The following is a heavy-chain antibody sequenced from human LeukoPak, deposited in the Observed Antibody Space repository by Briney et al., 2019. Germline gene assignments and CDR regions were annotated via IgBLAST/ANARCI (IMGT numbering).Heavy chain of an antibody. CDR2: MNPNSGNT. CDR1: GYTFTSYY. Sequence: ASVKVSCKASGYTFTSYYMHWVRQAPGQGLEWMGWMNPNSGNTGYAQKFQGRVTITRNTSISTAYMELSSLRSEDTAVYYCARGRYSYGYGQTLVYWGQGTLVTVSS. V-gene: IGHV1-8*03. D-gene: IGHD5-18*01. J-gene: IGHJ4*02. CDR3: ARGRYSYGYGQTLVY.